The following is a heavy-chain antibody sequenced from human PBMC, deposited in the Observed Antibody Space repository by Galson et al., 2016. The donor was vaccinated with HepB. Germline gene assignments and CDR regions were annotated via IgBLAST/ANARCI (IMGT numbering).Heavy chain of an antibody. CDR2: IIHTGDT. CDR3: TAARYRAFLSGRNTAFDM. Sequence: SETLSLTCAVYGGPFSGNYWTWIRQSPGRGLEWIGEIIHTGDTTYNPSLKSRITMSVDKSKSHFSLTLTSVTAADMGVYYRTAARYRAFLSGRNTAFDMWGQGTMVIVSS. J-gene: IGHJ3*02. CDR1: GGPFSGNY. D-gene: IGHD3-3*01. V-gene: IGHV4-34*12.